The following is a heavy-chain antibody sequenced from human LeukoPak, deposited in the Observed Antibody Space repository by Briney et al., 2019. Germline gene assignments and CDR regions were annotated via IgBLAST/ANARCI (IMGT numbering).Heavy chain of an antibody. CDR3: ARRSGSFDY. J-gene: IGHJ4*02. V-gene: IGHV3-11*03. CDR2: ISNTGSYT. Sequence: GGSLRLSCAASGFTFSDYYMSWIRQAPGKGLEWVSYISNTGSYTKYADSVKGRFTISRDNAKNSLYLQLNSLRAEDTAVYYCARRSGSFDYWGQGTLVTVSS. CDR1: GFTFSDYY. D-gene: IGHD3-3*01.